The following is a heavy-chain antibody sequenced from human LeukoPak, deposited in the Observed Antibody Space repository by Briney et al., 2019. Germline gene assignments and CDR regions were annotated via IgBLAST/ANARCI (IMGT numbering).Heavy chain of an antibody. V-gene: IGHV3-43*02. D-gene: IGHD5/OR15-5a*01. CDR2: TSGDGITT. J-gene: IGHJ4*02. CDR1: GYTFYKHA. CDR3: ARDHVYGGADY. Sequence: GGSLRLSCAASGYTFYKHAIHCGRQAPGGGREWVSLTSGDGITTYFAASVKGRFTFSRNNSKSSLFLQMNSLRTEDTALYYCARDHVYGGADYWGQGTLVTVSS.